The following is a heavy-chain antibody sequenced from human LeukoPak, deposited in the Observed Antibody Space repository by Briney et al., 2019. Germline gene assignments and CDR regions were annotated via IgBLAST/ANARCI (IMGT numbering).Heavy chain of an antibody. J-gene: IGHJ5*02. Sequence: SQTLSLTCTVSGGSISSGGYYWSWIRQHPGKGLEWIGSIYYSGSTYYNPSLKSRVTISVDTSKNQFSLKLSSVTAADTAVYYCARKIYSNSWFDPWGQGTLVTVSS. D-gene: IGHD4-11*01. CDR2: IYYSGST. CDR1: GGSISSGGYY. CDR3: ARKIYSNSWFDP. V-gene: IGHV4-39*01.